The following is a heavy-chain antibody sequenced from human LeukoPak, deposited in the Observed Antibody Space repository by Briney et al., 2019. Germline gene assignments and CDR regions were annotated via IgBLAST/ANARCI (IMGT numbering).Heavy chain of an antibody. D-gene: IGHD5-24*01. CDR1: GYTFTGYF. CDR3: ARTWGVEMATISTIDY. V-gene: IGHV1-2*02. CDR2: INPNSGVT. J-gene: IGHJ4*02. Sequence: ASVKVSCKASGYTFTGYFMHWVRQAPGQGLEWLGWINPNSGVTNYAQKFQGRVTMARDTSISTAYMELSRLRSDGTAVYYCARTWGVEMATISTIDYWGQGTLVTVSS.